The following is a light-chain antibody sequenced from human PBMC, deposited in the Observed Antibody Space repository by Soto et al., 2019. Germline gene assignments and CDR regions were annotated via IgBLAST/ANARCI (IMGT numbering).Light chain of an antibody. CDR2: DAS. CDR3: QQRSNWPSIT. Sequence: EIVSTQSPATLALSPGERATLSCRASQSVSSYLAWYQQKPGQAPRLLISDASNRAPGIPVRFSGSGFGTDFTLTISSLEAEDSAVYYCQQRSNWPSITFGQGTRLEIK. J-gene: IGKJ5*01. V-gene: IGKV3-11*01. CDR1: QSVSSY.